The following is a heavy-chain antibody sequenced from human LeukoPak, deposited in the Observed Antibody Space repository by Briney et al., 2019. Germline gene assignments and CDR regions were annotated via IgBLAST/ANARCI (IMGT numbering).Heavy chain of an antibody. CDR2: IYYSGST. CDR1: GGSISSSSYY. V-gene: IGHV4-39*01. D-gene: IGHD3-22*01. J-gene: IGHJ4*02. Sequence: SETLSLTCTVSGGSISSSSYYWGWIRQPPGKGLEWIGSIYYSGSTYYNPPLKSRATISVDTSKNQFSLKLSSVTAADTAVYYCTASDSSGYRPFDYWGQGTLVTVSS. CDR3: TASDSSGYRPFDY.